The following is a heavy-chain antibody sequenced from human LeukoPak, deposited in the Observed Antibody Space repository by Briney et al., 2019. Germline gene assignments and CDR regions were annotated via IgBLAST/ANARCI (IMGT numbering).Heavy chain of an antibody. CDR3: AKDYGYSSSWYDY. CDR2: ISWNSASV. Sequence: PGRSLRLSCEASGFTFDDYGMHWVRQAPGKGLEWVSSISWNSASVGYVDSAKGRFTISRDNAKKTLYLQVNSLRAEDTALYYCAKDYGYSSSWYDYWGQGALVTVSS. D-gene: IGHD6-13*01. CDR1: GFTFDDYG. V-gene: IGHV3-9*01. J-gene: IGHJ4*02.